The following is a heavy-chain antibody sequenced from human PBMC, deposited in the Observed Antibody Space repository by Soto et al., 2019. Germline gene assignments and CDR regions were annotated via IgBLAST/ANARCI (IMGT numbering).Heavy chain of an antibody. CDR2: ISAYNGNT. V-gene: IGHV1-18*01. CDR3: ARDLRHLAYCGGDCYSLNWFDP. CDR1: GYTFTSYG. D-gene: IGHD2-21*02. Sequence: ASVKVSCKASGYTFTSYGISWVRQAPGQGLEWMGWISAYNGNTNYAQKLQGRVTMTTDTSTSTAYMELRSLRSDDTAVYYCARDLRHLAYCGGDCYSLNWFDPWGQGTLVTVSS. J-gene: IGHJ5*02.